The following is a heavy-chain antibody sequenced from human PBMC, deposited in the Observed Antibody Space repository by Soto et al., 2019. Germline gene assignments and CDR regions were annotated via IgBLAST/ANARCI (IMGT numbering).Heavy chain of an antibody. CDR1: GFTFSSYA. J-gene: IGHJ4*02. CDR2: ISGSGGST. CDR3: AKDPLYSSSWYSRHDY. D-gene: IGHD6-13*01. Sequence: GGSLRLSCAASGFTFSSYAMSWVRQAPGKGLEWVSAISGSGGSTYYADSVKGRFTISRDNSKNTLYLQMNSLRAEDTAVYYCAKDPLYSSSWYSRHDYWGQGTLVPVSS. V-gene: IGHV3-23*01.